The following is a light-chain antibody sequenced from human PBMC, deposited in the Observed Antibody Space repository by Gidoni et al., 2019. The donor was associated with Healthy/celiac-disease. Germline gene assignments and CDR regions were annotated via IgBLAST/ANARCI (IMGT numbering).Light chain of an antibody. Sequence: ELVLTQSAGTLSLSPGERATRSCRARQSVSSSYLAWYQQKPGQAPRLLIYGASSRATGIPDRFSGSGSGTDFTLTISRLEPEDFAVYYCQQYGSSPWTFGQGTKVEIK. J-gene: IGKJ1*01. V-gene: IGKV3-20*01. CDR1: QSVSSSY. CDR2: GAS. CDR3: QQYGSSPWT.